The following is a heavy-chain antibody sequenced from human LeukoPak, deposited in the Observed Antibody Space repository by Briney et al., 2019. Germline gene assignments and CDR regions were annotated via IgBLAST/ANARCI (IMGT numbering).Heavy chain of an antibody. CDR3: AKGSYYDSSGSFYFDY. D-gene: IGHD3-22*01. J-gene: IGHJ4*02. CDR1: GFTFSSYA. Sequence: PGGSLILSCAASGFTFSSYAMSGVRQAPGKGLEWVSGIIGSGDNTYYADSVKGRFTISRDNSKNTLYVQVNSLGTEDTAAYYCAKGSYYDSSGSFYFDYWGQGTLVTVSS. CDR2: IIGSGDNT. V-gene: IGHV3-23*01.